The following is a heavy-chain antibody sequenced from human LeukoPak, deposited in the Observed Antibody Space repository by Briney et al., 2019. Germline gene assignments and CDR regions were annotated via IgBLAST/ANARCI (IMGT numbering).Heavy chain of an antibody. Sequence: GGSLRLSCAASGFTFSSYGMNWVRQAPGKGLEWVAVISYDGSNKYFADSVKGRFTISRDNSKNTLYLQMNSLRAEDTAMYYCAKEMASGLIDYWGQGTLVTVSS. V-gene: IGHV3-30*18. CDR2: ISYDGSNK. CDR1: GFTFSSYG. CDR3: AKEMASGLIDY. D-gene: IGHD6-19*01. J-gene: IGHJ4*02.